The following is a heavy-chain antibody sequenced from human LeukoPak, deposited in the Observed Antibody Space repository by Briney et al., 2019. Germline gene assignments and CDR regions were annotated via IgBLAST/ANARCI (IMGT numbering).Heavy chain of an antibody. Sequence: ASVKVSCKASGGTFSSYAISWVRQAPGQGLEWMGGVIPIFGTANYAQKFQGRVTITADESTSTAYMELSSLRSEDTAVYYCAYFWGVNRERDIWGQGTMVTVSS. J-gene: IGHJ3*02. CDR2: VIPIFGTA. CDR1: GGTFSSYA. CDR3: AYFWGVNRERDI. D-gene: IGHD1-14*01. V-gene: IGHV1-69*13.